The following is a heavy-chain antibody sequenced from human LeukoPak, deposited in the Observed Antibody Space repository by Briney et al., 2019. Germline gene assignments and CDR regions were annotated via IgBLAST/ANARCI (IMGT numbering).Heavy chain of an antibody. J-gene: IGHJ6*03. CDR1: GYTFTGYY. V-gene: IGHV1-2*02. CDR2: INPNSGGT. D-gene: IGHD6-6*01. Sequence: ASVKVSCKASGYTFTGYYMHWVRQAPGQGLEWMGWINPNSGGTNYAQKFQGRVTMTRDTSISTAYMELSRLRSDDAAVYYCARGGSPASGQLVLEYYYYYMDVWGKGTTVTVSS. CDR3: ARGGSPASGQLVLEYYYYYMDV.